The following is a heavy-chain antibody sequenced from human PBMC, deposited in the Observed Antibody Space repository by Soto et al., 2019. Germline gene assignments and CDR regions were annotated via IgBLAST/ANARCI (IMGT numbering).Heavy chain of an antibody. CDR1: GFTFSSYW. V-gene: IGHV3-74*01. Sequence: EVQLVESGGGLVQFGGSLRLSCAASGFTFSSYWMHWVRQVPGKGLVWVSRIKGDGTNTGYADSVKGRCTISRDNVKNTLYLLMNSLRAEDTAVYYCSRGLSGYYGFDYWGQGTLVTVSS. D-gene: IGHD5-12*01. CDR3: SRGLSGYYGFDY. CDR2: IKGDGTNT. J-gene: IGHJ4*02.